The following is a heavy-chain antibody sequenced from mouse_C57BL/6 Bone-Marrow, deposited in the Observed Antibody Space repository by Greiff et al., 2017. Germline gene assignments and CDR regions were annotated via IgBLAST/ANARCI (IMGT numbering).Heavy chain of an antibody. D-gene: IGHD1-1*01. CDR1: GFTFSSYA. V-gene: IGHV5-4*01. Sequence: EVQLKEPGGGLVKPGASLKLSCAASGFTFSSYAMSWVRQTPEQRLEWVATISDGGSYTYYPDNVKGQYTISKDNATNNLYLHMSHLKSEDTALYYCAVEIPDSASSFYYAMDYWGQGTSVTVSS. CDR3: AVEIPDSASSFYYAMDY. CDR2: ISDGGSYT. J-gene: IGHJ4*01.